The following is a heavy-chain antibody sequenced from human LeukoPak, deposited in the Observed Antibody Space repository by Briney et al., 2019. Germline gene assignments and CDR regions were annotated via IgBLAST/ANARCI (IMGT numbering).Heavy chain of an antibody. Sequence: PGGSLRLSCEASRFPFNSSGMHWARQAPGKGLEWVAFIRYDGSKKYYADSVKGRFTISRDNSKNTLFLQMNSLRAEDTAVYYCARDLGNFGSGTSYYDYWGQGTLVTVSS. D-gene: IGHD3-10*01. CDR1: RFPFNSSG. V-gene: IGHV3-30*02. CDR3: ARDLGNFGSGTSYYDY. J-gene: IGHJ4*02. CDR2: IRYDGSKK.